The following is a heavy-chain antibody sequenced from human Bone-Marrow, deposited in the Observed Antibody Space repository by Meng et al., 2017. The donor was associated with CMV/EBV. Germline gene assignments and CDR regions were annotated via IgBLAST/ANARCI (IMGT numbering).Heavy chain of an antibody. CDR1: GYTFTNYA. J-gene: IGHJ5*02. CDR2: SNAGNGNT. V-gene: IGHV1-3*02. D-gene: IGHD3-22*01. CDR3: ALVVMKVWNWFDP. Sequence: ASVKVSCKASGYTFTNYAIHWVRQTPGQRLEWMGWSNAGNGNTISSQEFQGRVTIARDTSASKAYMDLSSLRSEDTAVYYCALVVMKVWNWFDPWGQGTLVTVSS.